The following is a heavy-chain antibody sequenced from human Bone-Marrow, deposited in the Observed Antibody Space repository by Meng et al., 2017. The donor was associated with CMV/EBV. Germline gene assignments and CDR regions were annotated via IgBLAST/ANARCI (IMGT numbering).Heavy chain of an antibody. D-gene: IGHD2-2*01. CDR3: ARLYIVVVPAAMGQYNWFDP. CDR2: ISAYNGNT. CDR1: GYTFTSYG. Sequence: ASVKVSCKASGYTFTSYGISWVRQAPGQGLEWMGWISAYNGNTNYAQKLQGRVTMTTDTSTSTAYMELRSLRSDDTAVYYCARLYIVVVPAAMGQYNWFDPWGQGTLVTFYS. V-gene: IGHV1-18*01. J-gene: IGHJ5*02.